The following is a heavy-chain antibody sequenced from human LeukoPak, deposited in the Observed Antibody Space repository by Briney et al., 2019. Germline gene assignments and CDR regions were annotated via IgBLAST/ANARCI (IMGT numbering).Heavy chain of an antibody. Sequence: SETLSLTCTVSGGSISSSSDYWGWIRQAPGKGLEWIGSIYYHENTYYNSSLKSRVTISVDTSKNQFSLKLSSVTAADTAVYYCARGLVRGRIGPKFDPWGQGTLVTVSS. J-gene: IGHJ5*02. CDR3: ARGLVRGRIGPKFDP. CDR2: IYYHENT. CDR1: GGSISSSSDY. D-gene: IGHD3-10*01. V-gene: IGHV4-39*01.